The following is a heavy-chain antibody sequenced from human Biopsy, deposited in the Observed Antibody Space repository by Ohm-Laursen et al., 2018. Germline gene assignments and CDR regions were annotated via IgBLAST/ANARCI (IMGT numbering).Heavy chain of an antibody. CDR1: GDSVTKYY. V-gene: IGHV4-59*02. Sequence: SETLSLTCTVSGDSVTKYYWSWIRQPPGKGLEWIGHIYYSVMTNYNPSLQSRVSISVDTSRNQVSLTLSSVTAADTAVYYCARDKITYCTSTSCDYFGMDVWGQGTTVTVSS. CDR2: IYYSVMT. J-gene: IGHJ6*02. CDR3: ARDKITYCTSTSCDYFGMDV. D-gene: IGHD2-2*01.